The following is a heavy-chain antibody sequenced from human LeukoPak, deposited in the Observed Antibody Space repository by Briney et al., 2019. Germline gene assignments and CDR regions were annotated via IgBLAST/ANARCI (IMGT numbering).Heavy chain of an antibody. CDR1: GYSFTSYW. Sequence: GESLKISGKGSGYSFTSYWIGWVRQMPGKGLEWMGIIYPGDSDARYSPSFQGEVTISADKSISTAYLQWSSLQASDTAMYYCARQRARDGYVDYWGQGTLVTVSS. CDR2: IYPGDSDA. J-gene: IGHJ4*02. V-gene: IGHV5-51*01. CDR3: ARQRARDGYVDY. D-gene: IGHD5-24*01.